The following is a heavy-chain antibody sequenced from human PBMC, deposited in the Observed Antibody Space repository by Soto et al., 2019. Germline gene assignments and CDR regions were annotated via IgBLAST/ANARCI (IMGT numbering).Heavy chain of an antibody. V-gene: IGHV3-74*01. CDR2: INSDGSST. CDR1: GFTFSDYW. J-gene: IGHJ6*02. CDR3: ARRPQIAYYYGMDV. D-gene: IGHD2-21*01. Sequence: EVQLVESGGGLVQLGGFLRLSCATSGFTFSDYWMNWVRQAPGKGLVWVSRINSDGSSTGHADSVKGRFTISRDNAKNTLYLQMNSLRGEDTAVYYCARRPQIAYYYGMDVWGQGTTVTVSS.